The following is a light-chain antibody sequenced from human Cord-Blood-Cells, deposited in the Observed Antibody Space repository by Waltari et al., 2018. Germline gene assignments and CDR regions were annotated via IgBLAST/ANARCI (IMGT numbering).Light chain of an antibody. CDR1: SSNIGAGYD. Sequence: QSVLTQPPSVSGAPGQRVTISCTGSSSNIGAGYDVHWYQQLPGTAPKLLIYGNSNRPSGVPDRVSGSKSGTSASLAITGLQAEDEADYYCQSYDSSLSGGVFGTGTKVTVL. CDR3: QSYDSSLSGGV. V-gene: IGLV1-40*01. J-gene: IGLJ1*01. CDR2: GNS.